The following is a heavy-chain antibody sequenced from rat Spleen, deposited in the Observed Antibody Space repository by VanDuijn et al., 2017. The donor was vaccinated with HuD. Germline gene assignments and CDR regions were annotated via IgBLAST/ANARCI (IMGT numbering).Heavy chain of an antibody. CDR1: GFTFGDYY. Sequence: EVQLVESDGGLVQPGRSLKLSCAVSGFTFGDYYMAWVRQAPTKGLEWVTTISYDGGDTYYRDSVKGRFTISRDNAKSSLYLQMDSLRSEDTSTYYCAKDFAPLLQSLNYFDYWGQGVMVTVSS. CDR3: AKDFAPLLQSLNYFDY. J-gene: IGHJ2*01. CDR2: ISYDGGDT. D-gene: IGHD1-1*01. V-gene: IGHV5-20*01.